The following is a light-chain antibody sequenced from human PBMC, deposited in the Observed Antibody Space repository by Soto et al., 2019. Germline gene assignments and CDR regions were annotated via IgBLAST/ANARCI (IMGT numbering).Light chain of an antibody. Sequence: QSVLTQPPSASGTPGQRVTISCSGSSSNIGGNTVNWYQQFPGTAPKLLIYSNNQRPSGVPDRFSGSKSDTSASLAISGLQSEDEADYYCEAWDDSLTGLVFGTGTKVTVL. CDR1: SSNIGGNT. J-gene: IGLJ1*01. CDR2: SNN. V-gene: IGLV1-44*01. CDR3: EAWDDSLTGLV.